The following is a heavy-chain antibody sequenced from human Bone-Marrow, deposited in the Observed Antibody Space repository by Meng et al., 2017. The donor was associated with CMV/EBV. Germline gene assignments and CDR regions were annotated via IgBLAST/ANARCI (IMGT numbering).Heavy chain of an antibody. D-gene: IGHD3-3*01. J-gene: IGHJ5*02. Sequence: GESLKISCAASGFTLSSYAMHWVRQAPGKGLEWVAVLSRDGSNKYYAEPVKGRSTISRDNSKNTLYLEMNSLRAEDTAVYYCAPYDFWSGFTWGQGTLVTVPS. V-gene: IGHV3-30-3*01. CDR3: APYDFWSGFT. CDR1: GFTLSSYA. CDR2: LSRDGSNK.